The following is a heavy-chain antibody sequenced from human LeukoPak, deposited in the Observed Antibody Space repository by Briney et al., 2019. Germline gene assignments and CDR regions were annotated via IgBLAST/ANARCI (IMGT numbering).Heavy chain of an antibody. CDR2: FSATDGSA. D-gene: IGHD6-13*01. CDR3: AKARIAAAGTGAFDV. Sequence: SGGSLRLSCVGSGFTFSSYTMNWVRQAPGKGLEWVSAFSATDGSAQYAGSVKGRFTISRDNSKNSLYLQMNSLRDEDTAVYYCAKARIAAAGTGAFDVWGQGTMVTVSS. J-gene: IGHJ3*01. CDR1: GFTFSSYT. V-gene: IGHV3-23*01.